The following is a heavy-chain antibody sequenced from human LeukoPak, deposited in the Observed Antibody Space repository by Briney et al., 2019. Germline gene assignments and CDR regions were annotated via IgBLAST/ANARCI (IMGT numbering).Heavy chain of an antibody. CDR2: IGTAGDT. D-gene: IGHD3-10*01. J-gene: IGHJ4*02. Sequence: GSLRLSCAASGFTFSSYDMHWARQATGKGLEWVSAIGTAGDTYYPGSVKGRFTISRENAKNSLYLQMNSLRAGDTAVYYCARSPITMVRGVAYYFDYWGQGTLVTVSS. CDR3: ARSPITMVRGVAYYFDY. V-gene: IGHV3-13*01. CDR1: GFTFSSYD.